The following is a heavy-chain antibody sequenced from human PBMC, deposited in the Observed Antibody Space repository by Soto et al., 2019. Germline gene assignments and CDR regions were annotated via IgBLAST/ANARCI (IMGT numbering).Heavy chain of an antibody. J-gene: IGHJ4*02. V-gene: IGHV4-34*01. CDR2: INHSGST. D-gene: IGHD3-10*01. CDR3: ASIDVDPGTLDY. Sequence: SETLSLTCAVYGGSFSGYYWSWIRQPPGKGLEWIGEINHSGSTNYNPSLKSRVTISVDTSKNQFSLKLSSVTAADTAVYYCASIDVDPGTLDYWGQGTLVTVSS. CDR1: GGSFSGYY.